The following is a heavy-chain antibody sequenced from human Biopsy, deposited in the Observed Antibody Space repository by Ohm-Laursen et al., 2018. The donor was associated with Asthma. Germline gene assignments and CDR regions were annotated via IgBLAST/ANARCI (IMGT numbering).Heavy chain of an antibody. V-gene: IGHV4-39*01. CDR1: GASITSSAYY. CDR2: MYYGETT. CDR3: VRQSGYSTGWPKLLLVYYALDV. J-gene: IGHJ6*02. D-gene: IGHD6-19*01. Sequence: SDTLSLTCTASGASITSSAYYWGWIRQPPGKGLEWIGSMYYGETTYYSPSLKSRVTISVDTSKNQFSLRLTYVTAADTAHYYCVRQSGYSTGWPKLLLVYYALDVWGQGTAVTVSS.